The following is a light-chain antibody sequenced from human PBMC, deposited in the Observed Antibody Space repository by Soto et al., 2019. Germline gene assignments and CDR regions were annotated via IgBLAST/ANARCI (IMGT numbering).Light chain of an antibody. V-gene: IGLV2-23*01. CDR1: SNDVGSYNL. Sequence: QSALTQPASVSGSPGQSITTSCTGTSNDVGSYNLVSWYQHHPGKAPKLMIFEGSKRPSGVSNRFSGSKSGNTASLTISGLQAEDEADFYCCSYAGSNYYVFGTGTKLTVL. CDR3: CSYAGSNYYV. J-gene: IGLJ1*01. CDR2: EGS.